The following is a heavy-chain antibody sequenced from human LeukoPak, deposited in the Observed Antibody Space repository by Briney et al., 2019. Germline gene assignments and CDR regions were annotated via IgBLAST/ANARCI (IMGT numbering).Heavy chain of an antibody. V-gene: IGHV3-21*01. CDR1: GFTFSSYS. D-gene: IGHD3-22*01. CDR3: ARRGNYYDSSGYYYDY. CDR2: ISSSSSYI. J-gene: IGHJ4*02. Sequence: PGGSLRLSCAASGFTFSSYSMTWVCQAPGKGLEWVSSISSSSSYIYYADSVKGRFTISRDNAKNSLYLQMNSLRAEDTAVYYCARRGNYYDSSGYYYDYWGQGTLVTVSS.